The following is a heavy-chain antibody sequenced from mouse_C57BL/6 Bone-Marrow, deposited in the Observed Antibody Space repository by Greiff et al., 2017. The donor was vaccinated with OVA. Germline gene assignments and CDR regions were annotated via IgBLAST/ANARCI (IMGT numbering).Heavy chain of an antibody. CDR1: GFTFSSYA. V-gene: IGHV5-4*01. Sequence: DVMLVESGGGLVKPGGSLKLSCAASGFTFSSYAMSWVRQTPEKRLEWVATISDGGSYTYYPDNVKGRFTISRDNAKNNLYLQMSHLKSEDTAMYYCARDRYGSSHWYFDVWGTGTTVTVSS. CDR3: ARDRYGSSHWYFDV. D-gene: IGHD1-1*01. CDR2: ISDGGSYT. J-gene: IGHJ1*03.